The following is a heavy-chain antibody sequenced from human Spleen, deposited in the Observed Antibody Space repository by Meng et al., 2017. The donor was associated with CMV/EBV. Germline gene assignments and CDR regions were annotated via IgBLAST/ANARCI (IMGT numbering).Heavy chain of an antibody. D-gene: IGHD2-2*02. CDR3: ARGLVVVPAAISYYYGMDV. V-gene: IGHV4-31*03. CDR1: GGSISSGGYY. J-gene: IGHJ6*02. Sequence: SETLSLTCTVSGGSISSGGYYWSWIRQHPGKGLEWIGYIYYSGSTYYNPALKSRVTISVDTSKNQFSLKLSSVTAADTAVYYCARGLVVVPAAISYYYGMDVWGQGTTVTVSS. CDR2: IYYSGST.